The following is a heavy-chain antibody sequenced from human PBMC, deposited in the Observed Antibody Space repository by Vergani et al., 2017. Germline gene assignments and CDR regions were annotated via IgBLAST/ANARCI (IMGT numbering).Heavy chain of an antibody. D-gene: IGHD2-2*01. V-gene: IGHV5-51*01. Sequence: EVQLVQSGAEVKKPGESLKISCKGSGYSFTSYWIGWVRQMPGKGLEWMGIIYPGDSDTRYSPSFQGQVTISADKSISTAYLQWSSLKASDTAMYYCARREGVGYCSSTSCLGDYYFDYWGQGTLVTVSS. CDR1: GYSFTSYW. CDR2: IYPGDSDT. CDR3: ARREGVGYCSSTSCLGDYYFDY. J-gene: IGHJ4*02.